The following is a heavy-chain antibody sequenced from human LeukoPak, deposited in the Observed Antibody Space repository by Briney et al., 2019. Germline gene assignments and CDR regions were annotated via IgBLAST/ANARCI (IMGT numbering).Heavy chain of an antibody. Sequence: PSETLSLTCTVSGGSITITNYYWGWIRQPPGKGLEWVGNIYYDGSTYYNPSLKSRVTMSVDTSKNQFSLKLSSVTAADTAVYYCAREDGTYHCTNGVCYTSRYYFDYWGQGTLVTVSS. J-gene: IGHJ4*02. CDR3: AREDGTYHCTNGVCYTSRYYFDY. CDR2: IYYDGST. D-gene: IGHD2-8*01. V-gene: IGHV4-39*07. CDR1: GGSITITNYY.